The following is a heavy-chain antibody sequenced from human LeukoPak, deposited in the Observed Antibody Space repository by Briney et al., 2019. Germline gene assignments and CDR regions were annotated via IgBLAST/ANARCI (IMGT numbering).Heavy chain of an antibody. Sequence: PGGSLRLSCAASGLTFSSYSMNWVRQAPGKGLEWVSSISSSSSYIYYADSVKGRFTISRDNAKNSPYLQMNSLRAEDTAVYYCARDSVATVGAIDYWGQGTLVTVSS. CDR3: ARDSVATVGAIDY. CDR1: GLTFSSYS. D-gene: IGHD1-26*01. V-gene: IGHV3-21*01. CDR2: ISSSSSYI. J-gene: IGHJ4*02.